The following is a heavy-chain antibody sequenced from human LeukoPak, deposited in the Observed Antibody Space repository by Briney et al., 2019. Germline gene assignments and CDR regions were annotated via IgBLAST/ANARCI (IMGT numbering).Heavy chain of an antibody. CDR2: IYPGDSDT. Sequence: GESLKISCKGSGYSFITYWIGWVRQMPGKGLEWMGIIYPGDSDTRYSPSFQGQVTISADKSISTAYLQWSSLRASDTAIYYCASGSGSYYFDYWGQGTLVTVSS. V-gene: IGHV5-51*01. CDR1: GYSFITYW. CDR3: ASGSGSYYFDY. D-gene: IGHD5-12*01. J-gene: IGHJ4*02.